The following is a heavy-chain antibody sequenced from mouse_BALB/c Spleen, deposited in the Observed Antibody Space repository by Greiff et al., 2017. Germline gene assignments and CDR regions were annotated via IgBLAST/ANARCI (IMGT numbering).Heavy chain of an antibody. CDR1: GFTFSDYY. J-gene: IGHJ3*01. CDR2: ISDGGSYT. Sequence: EVQRVESGGGLVKPGGSLKLSCAASGFTFSDYYMYWVRQTPEKRLEWVATISDGGSYTYYPDSVKGRFTISRDNAKNNLYLQMSSLKSEDTAMYYCARDGYYGFAYWGQGTLVTVSA. V-gene: IGHV5-4*02. D-gene: IGHD2-3*01. CDR3: ARDGYYGFAY.